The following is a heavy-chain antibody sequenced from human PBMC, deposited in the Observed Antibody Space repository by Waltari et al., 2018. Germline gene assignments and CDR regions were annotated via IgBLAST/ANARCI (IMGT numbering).Heavy chain of an antibody. CDR2: IYYSGST. V-gene: IGHV4-39*07. J-gene: IGHJ4*02. CDR3: ARSYRAMITFGY. CDR1: GGSLSRSSYY. D-gene: IGHD3-16*01. Sequence: QLQLQESGPGLVKPSETLSLTCTVSGGSLSRSSYYWGWTRQPPGKGLEWIGSIYYSGSTYYNPSLKSRVTISVDTSKNQFSLKLSSVTAADTAVYYCARSYRAMITFGYWGQGTLVTVSS.